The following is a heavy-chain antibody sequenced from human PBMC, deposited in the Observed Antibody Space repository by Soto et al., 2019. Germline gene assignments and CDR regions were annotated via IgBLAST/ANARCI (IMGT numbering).Heavy chain of an antibody. CDR3: ARDGRENWYQLPHAMVPYYYMDV. Sequence: GGSLRLSCAASGFTFSSYSMNWVRQAPGKGLEWVSYISSSSSTIYYADSVKGRFTISRDNAKNSLYLQMNSLRAEDTAVYYCARDGRENWYQLPHAMVPYYYMDVWGKGTTVTVSS. J-gene: IGHJ6*03. CDR2: ISSSSSTI. CDR1: GFTFSSYS. D-gene: IGHD2-2*01. V-gene: IGHV3-48*01.